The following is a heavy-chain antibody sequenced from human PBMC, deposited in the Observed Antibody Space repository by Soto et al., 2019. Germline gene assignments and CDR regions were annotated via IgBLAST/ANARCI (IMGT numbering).Heavy chain of an antibody. CDR2: INSDGSST. J-gene: IGHJ4*02. D-gene: IGHD6-6*01. CDR1: GFTFRSYW. V-gene: IGHV3-74*01. Sequence: EVQLVESGGGLVQPGGSLRLSCAASGFTFRSYWMQWVRQAPGKGLVWVSWINSDGSSTRYADSVKGRFTFSRDNAKNTLYLQMNSLRAEDTAVYYCASGGSSLNFDSWGQGTLVTVSS. CDR3: ASGGSSLNFDS.